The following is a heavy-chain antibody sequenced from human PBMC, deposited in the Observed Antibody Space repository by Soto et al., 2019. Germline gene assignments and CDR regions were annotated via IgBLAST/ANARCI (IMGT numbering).Heavy chain of an antibody. CDR3: TRDKAQDWTTFGAFDI. CDR1: GFTFGDYA. V-gene: IGHV3-49*03. Sequence: EVQLVESGGGLVQPGRSLRLSCTASGFTFGDYAMSWFRQAPGKGLEWVGFIRSKAYGGTTEYAASVKGRFTISRDDSKSIAYLQMNSLKTEDTAVYYCTRDKAQDWTTFGAFDIWGQGTMVTVSS. CDR2: IRSKAYGGTT. J-gene: IGHJ3*02. D-gene: IGHD1-1*01.